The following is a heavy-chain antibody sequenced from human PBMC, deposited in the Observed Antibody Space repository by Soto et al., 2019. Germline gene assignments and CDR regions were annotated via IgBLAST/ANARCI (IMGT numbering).Heavy chain of an antibody. CDR1: GYTFTGYY. CDR2: INPNSSGT. Sequence: ASVKVSCKASGYTFTGYYMHWVRQAPGQGLEWMGWINPNSSGTNYAQKFQGWVTMTRNTSISTAYMELSRLRSDDTAVYYCARHQPVTNKHDYSRMDVWGQGTTVTVSS. J-gene: IGHJ6*02. V-gene: IGHV1-2*04. D-gene: IGHD2-2*01. CDR3: ARHQPVTNKHDYSRMDV.